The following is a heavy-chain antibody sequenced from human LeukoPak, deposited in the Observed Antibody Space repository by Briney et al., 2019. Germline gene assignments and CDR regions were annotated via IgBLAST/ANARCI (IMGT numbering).Heavy chain of an antibody. CDR3: ARRSITMVRGVIINDGREHYFDY. J-gene: IGHJ4*02. CDR2: IIPIFGTA. Sequence: GASVKVSCKASGGTFISYAISWVGQAPGQGLEWMGGIIPIFGTANYAQKFQGRVTITADKSTSTAYMELSSLTSEDPAVYYCARRSITMVRGVIINDGREHYFDYWGQGTLVTVSS. D-gene: IGHD3-10*01. V-gene: IGHV1-69*06. CDR1: GGTFISYA.